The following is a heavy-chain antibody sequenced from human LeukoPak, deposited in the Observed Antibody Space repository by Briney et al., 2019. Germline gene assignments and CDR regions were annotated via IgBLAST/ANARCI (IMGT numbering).Heavy chain of an antibody. CDR3: ARRARAYSHPYDY. V-gene: IGHV3-53*01. CDR2: IYSDNT. D-gene: IGHD4/OR15-4a*01. J-gene: IGHJ4*02. Sequence: GGSLRLSCTVSGFTVSTNSMSSVRQAPGKGLEWVSFIYSDNTHYSDSVKGRFTISRDNSKNTLYLQMNSLRAEDTAVYYCARRARAYSHPYDYWGQGTLVTVSS. CDR1: GFTVSTNS.